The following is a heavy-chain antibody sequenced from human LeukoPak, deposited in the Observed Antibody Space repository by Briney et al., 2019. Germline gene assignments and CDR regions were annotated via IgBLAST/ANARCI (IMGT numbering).Heavy chain of an antibody. D-gene: IGHD6-19*01. CDR1: GFTFSSYG. CDR2: IRYDGSNT. CDR3: AKGASLYSSGWPPAHFDY. Sequence: GGSLRLSCAASGFTFSSYGMHWVRQAPGKGLEWVAFIRYDGSNTYYADSVKGRFTISRDNSKNTLYLQMNSLRAEDTAVYYCAKGASLYSSGWPPAHFDYWGQGTLVTVSS. V-gene: IGHV3-30*02. J-gene: IGHJ4*02.